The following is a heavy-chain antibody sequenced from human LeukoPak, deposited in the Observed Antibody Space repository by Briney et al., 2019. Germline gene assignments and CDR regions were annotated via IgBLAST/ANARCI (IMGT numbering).Heavy chain of an antibody. D-gene: IGHD3-10*01. J-gene: IGHJ4*02. Sequence: SETLSLTCTVSGGSISSSSYYWGWIRQPPGKGLEWIGSIYYSGSTYYNPSLKSRVTISVDTSKNQFSLKLSSVTAADTAVYYCYGRVAGGYWGQGTLVTVSS. CDR2: IYYSGST. CDR3: YGRVAGGY. CDR1: GGSISSSSYY. V-gene: IGHV4-39*07.